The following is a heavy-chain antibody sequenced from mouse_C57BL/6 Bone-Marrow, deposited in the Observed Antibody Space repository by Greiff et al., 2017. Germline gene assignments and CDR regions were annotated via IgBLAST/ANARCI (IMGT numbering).Heavy chain of an antibody. D-gene: IGHD1-1*01. V-gene: IGHV14-4*01. CDR1: GSNIKDDY. J-gene: IGHJ1*03. CDR3: TTWSYDGSSDDWYFDV. Sequence: EVKLQQSGAELVRPGASVKLSCTASGSNIKDDYMHWVKQRPEQGLEWIGWIDPENGDTEYASKFQGKATITADTSSNTAYLQLSSLTSEDTAVYYCTTWSYDGSSDDWYFDVWGTGTTVTVSS. CDR2: IDPENGDT.